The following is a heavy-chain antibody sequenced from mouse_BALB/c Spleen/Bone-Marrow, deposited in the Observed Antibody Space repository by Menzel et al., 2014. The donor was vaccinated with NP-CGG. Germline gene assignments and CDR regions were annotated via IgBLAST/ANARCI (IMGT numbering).Heavy chain of an antibody. Sequence: QVQLKQSGAELMKPGASVTISCKATGYIFXSYWIEWIKQRPGHGLEWIGEILPGSGNTNYNEKFRDKATFTAETSSNIAYMQLSSLTSEDSAVYYCSRRAHYFGSGLDYWGQGTTLTVSS. CDR3: SRRAHYFGSGLDY. CDR1: GYIFXSYW. CDR2: ILPGSGNT. V-gene: IGHV1-9*01. J-gene: IGHJ2*01. D-gene: IGHD1-1*01.